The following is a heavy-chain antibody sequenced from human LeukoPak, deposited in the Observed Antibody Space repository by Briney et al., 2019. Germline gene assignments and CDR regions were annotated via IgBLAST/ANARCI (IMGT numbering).Heavy chain of an antibody. CDR1: GFTFSSYA. CDR3: AKVTGYCSSTSCSNFDY. Sequence: PGGSLRLSCAASGFTFSSYAMSWVRQAPGKGLEWVSAISGSGGSTYYADSVKGRFTISRDNSKNTLYLQMNSLRAEDTAVYYCAKVTGYCSSTSCSNFDYWGQGTLVTVSS. J-gene: IGHJ4*02. V-gene: IGHV3-23*01. D-gene: IGHD2-2*01. CDR2: ISGSGGST.